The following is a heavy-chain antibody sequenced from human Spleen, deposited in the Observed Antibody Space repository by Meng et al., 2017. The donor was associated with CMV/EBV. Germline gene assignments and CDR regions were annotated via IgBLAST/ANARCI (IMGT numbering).Heavy chain of an antibody. D-gene: IGHD3-9*01. CDR3: ASLGPYFDLLTGYHDAFDI. J-gene: IGHJ3*02. CDR2: INANTGNP. Sequence: FTSYAWNWVRQAPGQGPEWMGWINANTGNPTYARAFTGRFVFSLDTSVSTAYLQISSLKAEDTAVYYCASLGPYFDLLTGYHDAFDIWGQGTMVTVSS. V-gene: IGHV7-4-1*02. CDR1: FTSYA.